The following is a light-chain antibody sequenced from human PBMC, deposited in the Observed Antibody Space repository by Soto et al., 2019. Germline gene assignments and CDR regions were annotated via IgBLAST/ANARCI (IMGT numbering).Light chain of an antibody. V-gene: IGKV2-28*01. CDR2: LGS. CDR1: QSPLHSNGYNY. CDR3: MQALQTPT. J-gene: IGKJ4*01. Sequence: DIVMTQSPLSLPVTPGEPASISCRSSQSPLHSNGYNYLDWYLQKPGQPPQLLIYLGSNRASGVTDRFSGSGSGTDFTLKISRVEAEDVGVYYCMQALQTPTFGGGTKVEIK.